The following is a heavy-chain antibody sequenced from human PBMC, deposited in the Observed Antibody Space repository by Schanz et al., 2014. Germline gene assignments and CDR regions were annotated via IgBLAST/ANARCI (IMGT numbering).Heavy chain of an antibody. Sequence: EVQLVESGGGLVQPGGSLRLSCAASGFTFSASAMHWVRQAPGKGLEWVSYISSSGSTIYYADSVKGRFTISRDNAKNSLYLQVNRLRAEDTAVYYCAKHLYQYNYYGMDVWGQGTTVTVSS. V-gene: IGHV3-48*03. CDR3: AKHLYQYNYYGMDV. J-gene: IGHJ6*02. CDR1: GFTFSASA. CDR2: ISSSGSTI. D-gene: IGHD2-2*02.